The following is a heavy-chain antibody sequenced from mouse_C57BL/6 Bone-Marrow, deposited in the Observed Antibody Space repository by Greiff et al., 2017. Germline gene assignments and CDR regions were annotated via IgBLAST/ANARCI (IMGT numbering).Heavy chain of an antibody. J-gene: IGHJ2*01. CDR2: IYPGSGST. CDR1: GYTFTSYW. Sequence: VQLQQSGAELVKPGASVKMSCKASGYTFTSYWITWVKQRPGQGLEWIGDIYPGSGSTNYNEKFKSKATLTVDTSSSTAYMQLSSLTSEDSAVYYCARGVYGSSYGRTLFDYWGQGTTLTVSS. CDR3: ARGVYGSSYGRTLFDY. V-gene: IGHV1-55*01. D-gene: IGHD1-1*01.